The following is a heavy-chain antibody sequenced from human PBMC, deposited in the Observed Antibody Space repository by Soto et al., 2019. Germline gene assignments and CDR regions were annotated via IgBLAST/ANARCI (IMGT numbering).Heavy chain of an antibody. V-gene: IGHV1-58*01. CDR3: AADQGYL. J-gene: IGHJ2*01. Sequence: QMPLVQSGPEVKRPGTSVKVSCKASGFTFTTSSVQWVRQARGQPLEWMGWIVVASGNTNYAQRFQERVTFTRDMSTNTAYMELSSLRSEDSAVYYCAADQGYLWGRGTLVTVSS. CDR2: IVVASGNT. CDR1: GFTFTTSS.